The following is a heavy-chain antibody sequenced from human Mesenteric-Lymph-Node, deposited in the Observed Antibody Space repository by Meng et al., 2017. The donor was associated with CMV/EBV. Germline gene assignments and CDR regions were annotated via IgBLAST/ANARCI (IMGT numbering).Heavy chain of an antibody. J-gene: IGHJ6*02. Sequence: GESLKISCAASGFTFSSYGMHWVRQAPGKGLEWVAFIRYDGSNKYYADSVKGRFTISRDNSKNTLYLQMNSLRAEDTAVYYCARDQEYQLLTSFYYYYGMDVWGQGTTVTVSS. D-gene: IGHD2-2*01. CDR3: ARDQEYQLLTSFYYYYGMDV. V-gene: IGHV3-30*02. CDR2: IRYDGSNK. CDR1: GFTFSSYG.